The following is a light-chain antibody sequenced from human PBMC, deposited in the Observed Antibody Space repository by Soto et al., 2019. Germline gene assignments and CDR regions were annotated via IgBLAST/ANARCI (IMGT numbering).Light chain of an antibody. CDR3: AAWDDTLKGVI. J-gene: IGLJ2*01. Sequence: QPVLTQTPSASGTPGQRVSISCSGGRLNIGSNLVNWYQQLPGTAPKLLIYSNVQRPSGVPDRFSGSKSGTSASLAISGLQSEDEADYYCAAWDDTLKGVIFGGGTKLTVL. V-gene: IGLV1-44*01. CDR1: RLNIGSNL. CDR2: SNV.